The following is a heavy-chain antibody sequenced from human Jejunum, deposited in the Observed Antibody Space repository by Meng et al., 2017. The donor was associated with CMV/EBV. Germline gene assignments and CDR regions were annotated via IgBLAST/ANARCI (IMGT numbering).Heavy chain of an antibody. CDR1: GISFDDFA. CDR2: SNWNSGSI. Sequence: GISFDDFAMYWIRQVPGKGLEWVSGSNWNSGSIGYADSVKGRFTISRDNAKNSLYLQMNSLRPEDTALYYCAKATIAGRRGYGMDVWGQGTTVTVSS. J-gene: IGHJ6*02. CDR3: AKATIAGRRGYGMDV. D-gene: IGHD2-15*01. V-gene: IGHV3-9*01.